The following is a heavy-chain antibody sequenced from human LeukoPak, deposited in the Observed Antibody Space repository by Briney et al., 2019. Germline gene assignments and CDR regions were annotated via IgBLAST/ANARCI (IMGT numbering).Heavy chain of an antibody. V-gene: IGHV5-10-1*01. CDR3: ARHMAYYYYGMDV. Sequence: GESLKISCKGSGYSFTSYWISWVRQMPGKGLEWMGRVDPSDSYTNYSSSFQGHVTISADKSISTAYLQWSSLKASDTAMYYCARHMAYYYYGMDVWGQGTTVTVSS. D-gene: IGHD5-24*01. CDR1: GYSFTSYW. J-gene: IGHJ6*02. CDR2: VDPSDSYT.